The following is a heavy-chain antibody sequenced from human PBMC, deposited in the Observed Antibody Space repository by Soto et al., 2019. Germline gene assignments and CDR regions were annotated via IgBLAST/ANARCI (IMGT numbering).Heavy chain of an antibody. J-gene: IGHJ4*02. CDR1: GYIFNSFG. CDR2: ISAYTGNT. V-gene: IGHV1-18*01. D-gene: IGHD4-17*01. CDR3: ARRWTTGEIDY. Sequence: QVQLVQSGGEVKKPGASVKVSCKASGYIFNSFGISWVRQAPGQGLEWMGWISAYTGNTKYAQNFQGRVTMTTDTSTSTVYMEVRSLRSDDTAVYYCARRWTTGEIDYWGQGTLVTVSS.